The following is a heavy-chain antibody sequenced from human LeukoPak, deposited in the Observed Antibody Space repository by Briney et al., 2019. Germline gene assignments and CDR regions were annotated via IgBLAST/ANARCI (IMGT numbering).Heavy chain of an antibody. J-gene: IGHJ4*02. CDR1: RFTFSSYA. CDR2: ISGSGGST. D-gene: IGHD5-12*01. Sequence: GGSLRLSCAASRFTFSSYAMSWVRQAPGKGLEWVSAISGSGGSTHYADSVKGRFTISRDNSKNTLYLQMNSLRAEDTAVYYCAKFSYSGYDFFFDYWGQGTLVTVSS. CDR3: AKFSYSGYDFFFDY. V-gene: IGHV3-23*01.